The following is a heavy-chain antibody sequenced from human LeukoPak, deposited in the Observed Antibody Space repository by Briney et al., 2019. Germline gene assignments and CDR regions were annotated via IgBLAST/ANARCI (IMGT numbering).Heavy chain of an antibody. CDR1: GGTFSSYA. CDR3: ARDRVVAANYYYYMDV. J-gene: IGHJ6*03. V-gene: IGHV1-69*05. CDR2: IIPIFGTA. Sequence: GASVKVSCKASGGTFSSYAISWVRQAPGQGLEWMGRIIPIFGTANYAQKFQGRVTITTDESTSTAYMELSSLRSEDTAVYYRARDRVVAANYYYYMDVWGKGTTVTVSS. D-gene: IGHD2-15*01.